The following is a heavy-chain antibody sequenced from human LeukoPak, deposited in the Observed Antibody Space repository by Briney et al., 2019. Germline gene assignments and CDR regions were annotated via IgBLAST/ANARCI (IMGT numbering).Heavy chain of an antibody. Sequence: PSQTLSLTCTVSGGSISSGSYYWSWNRQPPGKGLKWIGYIYHSGSTYYNPSLKSRVTISVDTSKNQFSLKLSSVTAADTAVYYCARDTGIHYYYYMDVWGKGTTVTVSS. D-gene: IGHD2-8*02. CDR3: ARDTGIHYYYYMDV. V-gene: IGHV4-30-2*01. CDR2: IYHSGST. CDR1: GGSISSGSYY. J-gene: IGHJ6*03.